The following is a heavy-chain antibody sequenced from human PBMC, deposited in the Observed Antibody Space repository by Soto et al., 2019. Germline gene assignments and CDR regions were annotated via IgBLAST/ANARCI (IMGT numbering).Heavy chain of an antibody. V-gene: IGHV4-39*07. J-gene: IGHJ4*02. D-gene: IGHD5-18*01. CDR2: LFYAGHT. CDR3: ARSGYSYRPNPLLY. CDR1: GHSMSNTDYF. Sequence: SETLSLTCTVSGHSMSNTDYFWGWIRQTPWSDLQWIGSLFYAGHTYYNPSLLSRVTISADTSKNQFSLKLSSVTAADTAVYYCARSGYSYRPNPLLYWGQGTLVTVSS.